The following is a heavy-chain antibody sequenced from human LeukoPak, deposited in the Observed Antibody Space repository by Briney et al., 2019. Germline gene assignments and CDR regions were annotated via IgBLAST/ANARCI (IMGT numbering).Heavy chain of an antibody. J-gene: IGHJ6*02. V-gene: IGHV4-34*01. CDR1: GGSFSGYY. CDR2: INHSGST. CDR3: ARDASTVHRAGPTDGMDV. D-gene: IGHD4-4*01. Sequence: SETLSLTCAVYGGSFSGYYWSWIRQPPGKGLEWIGEINHSGSTNYNPSLKSRVTISVDTSKNQFSLKLSSVTAADTAVYYCARDASTVHRAGPTDGMDVWGQGTTVTVSS.